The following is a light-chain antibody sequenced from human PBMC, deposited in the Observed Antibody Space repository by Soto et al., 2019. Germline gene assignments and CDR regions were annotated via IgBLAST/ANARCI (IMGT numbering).Light chain of an antibody. CDR1: QSLLHSNGYNY. CDR3: RPAIQTPQ. Sequence: DIVMTQSPLSLPVTPGEPASISCRSSQSLLHSNGYNYLDWYLQKPGQSPQLLIYVDSNRASGVTDRLRGRGSGTYFSLRISRVEADDAGVYYCRPAIQTPQFGQGTKLEI. V-gene: IGKV2-28*01. CDR2: VDS. J-gene: IGKJ2*01.